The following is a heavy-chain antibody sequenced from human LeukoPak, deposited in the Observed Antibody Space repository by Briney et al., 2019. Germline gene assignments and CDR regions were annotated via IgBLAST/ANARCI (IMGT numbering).Heavy chain of an antibody. CDR1: GFTFSSYS. D-gene: IGHD3-10*01. CDR2: ISSSSSYI. V-gene: IGHV3-21*01. Sequence: NPGGSLRLSCAASGFTFSSYSMNWVRQAPGKGLEWVSSISSSSSYIYYADSVKGRFTISRDNAKNSLYLQMNSLRAEDTAVYYCAGKMVRGVTIEFYYFDYWGQGTLVTVSS. CDR3: AGKMVRGVTIEFYYFDY. J-gene: IGHJ4*02.